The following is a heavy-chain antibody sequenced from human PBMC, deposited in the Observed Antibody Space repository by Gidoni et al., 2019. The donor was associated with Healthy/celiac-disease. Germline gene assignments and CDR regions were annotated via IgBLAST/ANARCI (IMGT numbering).Heavy chain of an antibody. J-gene: IGHJ3*02. Sequence: QVQLQESGPGLVKPSETLSLTCTVSGGSISSYYWSWIRQPPGKGLEWIGYIYYRGSTNYNPSLKSRVTISVDTSKNQFSLKLSSVTAADTAVYYCARDRAFDIWGQGTMVTVSS. CDR3: ARDRAFDI. V-gene: IGHV4-59*01. CDR1: GGSISSYY. CDR2: IYYRGST.